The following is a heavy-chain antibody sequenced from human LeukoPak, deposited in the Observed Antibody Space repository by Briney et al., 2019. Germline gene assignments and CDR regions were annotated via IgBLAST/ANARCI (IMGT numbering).Heavy chain of an antibody. D-gene: IGHD2-2*01. CDR1: GDSVSSNSVT. Sequence: SQTLSLTCAISGDSVSSNSVTWNWIRQSPSRGLEWLGRTYYRSTWYNDYAVSVRSRITVNPDTSKNQFSLHLNSVTPGDTAVYYCARRLTQYDCFDPWGQGILVTVSS. CDR2: TYYRSTWYN. J-gene: IGHJ5*02. CDR3: ARRLTQYDCFDP. V-gene: IGHV6-1*01.